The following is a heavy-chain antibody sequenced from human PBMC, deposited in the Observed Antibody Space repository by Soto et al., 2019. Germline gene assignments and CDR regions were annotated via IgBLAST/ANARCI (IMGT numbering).Heavy chain of an antibody. CDR3: ARDPVLRGGCNPYYFDY. Sequence: QVQLVESGGGVVQPGRSLRLSCAASGFTFSSYGMHWVRQVPGKGLEWVAVISYDGSDKYYADSVKGRFTISRDNSKNTLYLQMNRLRADDTAVYYCARDPVLRGGCNPYYFDYWGQGTLVTVSS. J-gene: IGHJ4*02. D-gene: IGHD2-15*01. CDR2: ISYDGSDK. CDR1: GFTFSSYG. V-gene: IGHV3-30*03.